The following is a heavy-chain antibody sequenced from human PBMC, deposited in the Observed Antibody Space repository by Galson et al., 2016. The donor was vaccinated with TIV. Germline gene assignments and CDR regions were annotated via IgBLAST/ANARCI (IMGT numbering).Heavy chain of an antibody. D-gene: IGHD5-18*01. CDR1: GFTFNDAW. CDR2: ISFSGNT. CDR3: ARGNGYSYGYVY. Sequence: LRLSCAASGFTFNDAWMTWIRQGPGRGLEWVGAISFSGNTHYNPSLKSRVTISLDVAKNQFSLDLNSVTAADTAFYYCARGNGYSYGYVYWGQGVLVTVSS. V-gene: IGHV4-34*01. J-gene: IGHJ4*02.